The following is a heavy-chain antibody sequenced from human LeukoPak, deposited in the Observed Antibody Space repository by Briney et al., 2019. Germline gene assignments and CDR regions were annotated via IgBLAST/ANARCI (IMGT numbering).Heavy chain of an antibody. CDR1: GYTFTGYY. Sequence: ASVKVSCKASGYTFTGYYMHWVRQAPGQGLEWMGWINPNSGGTNYAQKFQGRVTMTRDTSISTAYMELSRLRSDDTAVYYCARRIGLLAAAGTRGANWLDPWGQGTLVTVSS. CDR2: INPNSGGT. J-gene: IGHJ5*02. V-gene: IGHV1-2*02. D-gene: IGHD6-13*01. CDR3: ARRIGLLAAAGTRGANWLDP.